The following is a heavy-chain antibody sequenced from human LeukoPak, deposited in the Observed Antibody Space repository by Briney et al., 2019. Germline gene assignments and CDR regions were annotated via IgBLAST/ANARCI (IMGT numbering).Heavy chain of an antibody. CDR2: IWYDGSNK. D-gene: IGHD1-20*01. CDR3: ASSNWNDESLSDY. J-gene: IGHJ4*02. CDR1: GFTFSSYG. V-gene: IGHV3-33*01. Sequence: GGSLRLSCAASGFTFSSYGMHWVRQAPGKGLEWVAVIWYDGSNKYYAGSVKGRFTISRDNSKNTLYLQMNSLRAEDTAVYYCASSNWNDESLSDYWGQGTLVTVSS.